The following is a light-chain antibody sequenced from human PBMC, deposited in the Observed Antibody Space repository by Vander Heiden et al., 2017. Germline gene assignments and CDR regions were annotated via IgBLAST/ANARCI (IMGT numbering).Light chain of an antibody. CDR2: SNN. V-gene: IGLV1-44*01. J-gene: IGLJ2*01. CDR3: VAWDDSLNGPV. CDR1: SSNIGSKT. Sequence: QSVLPQPPSASGTPGQRVTISCSGSSSNIGSKTVNWYQQLPGTAPKLLIYSNNQRPSGVPDRFSGSKSGTSASLAISGLQSEDEADYYCVAWDDSLNGPVFGGGTKLTVL.